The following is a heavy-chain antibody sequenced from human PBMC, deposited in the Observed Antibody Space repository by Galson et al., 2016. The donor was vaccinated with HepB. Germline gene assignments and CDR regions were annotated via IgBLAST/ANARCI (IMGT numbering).Heavy chain of an antibody. CDR2: TYYSGST. CDR3: ARDQWLDHYHYYGMDV. J-gene: IGHJ6*02. CDR1: GASISSSY. Sequence: SETLSLTCTVSGASISSSYWSWIRQPPGKGLEWIGYTYYSGSTRYNPSLKSRVTISVDTSKNQFSLKLSSVTAADTAVYYCARDQWLDHYHYYGMDVWGQGTTVTVSS. V-gene: IGHV4-59*01. D-gene: IGHD6-19*01.